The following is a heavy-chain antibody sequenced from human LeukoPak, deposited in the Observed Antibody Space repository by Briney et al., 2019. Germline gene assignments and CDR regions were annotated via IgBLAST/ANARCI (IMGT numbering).Heavy chain of an antibody. CDR2: IYYSGST. J-gene: IGHJ4*02. CDR3: AREEVGVVPADY. V-gene: IGHV4-39*02. D-gene: IGHD2-2*01. Sequence: SETLSLTCTVPGGSISSSSYYWGWIRQPPGKGLEWLGSIYYSGSTYYNPSLKRRVTISVDTSNNQFSLKLSSVTAADTAVYYCAREEVGVVPADYWGQGTLVTVSS. CDR1: GGSISSSSYY.